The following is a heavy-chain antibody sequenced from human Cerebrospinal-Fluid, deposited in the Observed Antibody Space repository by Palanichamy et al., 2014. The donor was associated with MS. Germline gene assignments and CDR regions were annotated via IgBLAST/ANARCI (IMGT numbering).Heavy chain of an antibody. CDR3: ARVLRREGYNSYYYNGMDV. CDR2: IIPMFSIV. D-gene: IGHD5-24*01. Sequence: QVQLVQSGAEVKKPGSSVKVSCKTSGGTFNSDAISWVRQALGQGLQWMGGIIPMFSIVNYAQKFQGRVTITADESTSTADMELSSLRSEDTAVYYCARVLRREGYNSYYYNGMDVWGQGTTVTVSS. V-gene: IGHV1-69*01. J-gene: IGHJ6*02. CDR1: GGTFNSDA.